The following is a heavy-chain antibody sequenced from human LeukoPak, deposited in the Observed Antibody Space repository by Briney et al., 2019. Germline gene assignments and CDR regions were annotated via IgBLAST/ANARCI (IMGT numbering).Heavy chain of an antibody. CDR3: ARDEAGSTSCSPCWSDP. CDR1: GYTFTYYG. J-gene: IGHJ5*02. V-gene: IGHV1-18*01. CDR2: ISAYNGNT. Sequence: ASVKVSCKASGYTFTYYGISWVRQAPGQGLEWMEWISAYNGNTNYAQKLQGRVTMTTDTSTSTAYMELRSLRSDDTAVYYCARDEAGSTSCSPCWSDPWGQGTLVTVSS. D-gene: IGHD2-2*01.